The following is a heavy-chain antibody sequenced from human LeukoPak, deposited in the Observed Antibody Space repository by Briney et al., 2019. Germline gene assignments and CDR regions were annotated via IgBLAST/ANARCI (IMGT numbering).Heavy chain of an antibody. V-gene: IGHV1-2*02. CDR1: GYTFTGYY. D-gene: IGHD6-13*01. Sequence: ASVKVSCKASGYTFTGYYMHWVRQAPGQGLEWMGWINPNSGGTNYAQKFQGRVTMTRDTSISTAYMELSRLRSDDTAVYYCARGRSEQQEYNWFDPWGQGTPVTVSS. CDR2: INPNSGGT. J-gene: IGHJ5*02. CDR3: ARGRSEQQEYNWFDP.